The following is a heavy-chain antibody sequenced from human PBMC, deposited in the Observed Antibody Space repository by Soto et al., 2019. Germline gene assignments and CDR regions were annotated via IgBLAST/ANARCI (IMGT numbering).Heavy chain of an antibody. V-gene: IGHV3-7*01. CDR3: VRGFRHDSGDREAGY. CDR2: IKQDGSRK. J-gene: IGHJ4*02. D-gene: IGHD4-17*01. CDR1: GFTFSNYW. Sequence: EVQLVESGGDLVQPGGSLRLSCAASGFTFSNYWMSWVRQAPGKGLEWVANIKQDGSRKNYVDSVKGRFTISRDNAKNSLYLQMNSLRAEDTAMYYCVRGFRHDSGDREAGYWGQGTLATVSS.